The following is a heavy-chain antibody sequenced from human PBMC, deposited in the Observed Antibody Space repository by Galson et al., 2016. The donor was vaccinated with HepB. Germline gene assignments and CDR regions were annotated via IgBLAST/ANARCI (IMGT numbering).Heavy chain of an antibody. CDR1: GFIFSGYY. CDR2: VGKDGRGT. J-gene: IGHJ4*02. Sequence: SLRLSCAASGFIFSGYYMHWVRQGPGKGLMWVARVGKDGRGTNYADYVEGRFSISRDNAKNTVHLQMNSLRAEDTALYYCVRDGDAYDFDYWGQGILVTVSS. V-gene: IGHV3-74*01. D-gene: IGHD7-27*01. CDR3: VRDGDAYDFDY.